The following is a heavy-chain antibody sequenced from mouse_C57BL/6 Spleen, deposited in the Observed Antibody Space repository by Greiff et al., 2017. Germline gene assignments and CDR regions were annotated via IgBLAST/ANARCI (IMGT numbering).Heavy chain of an antibody. D-gene: IGHD1-1*01. Sequence: QVQLQQSGAELVKPGASVKLSCKASGYTFTSYWMQWVKQRPGQGLEWIGEIDPSDSYTNYNQKFKGKATLTVDTSSSTAYMQLSSLTSEDSAVYYCARRDYGSLDYWGQGTTLTVSS. J-gene: IGHJ2*01. CDR2: IDPSDSYT. V-gene: IGHV1-50*01. CDR3: ARRDYGSLDY. CDR1: GYTFTSYW.